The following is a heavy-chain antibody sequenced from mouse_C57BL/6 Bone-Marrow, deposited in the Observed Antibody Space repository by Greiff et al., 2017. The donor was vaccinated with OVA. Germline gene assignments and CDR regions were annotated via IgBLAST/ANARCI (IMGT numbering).Heavy chain of an antibody. D-gene: IGHD2-1*01. V-gene: IGHV1-15*01. CDR2: IDPETGGT. J-gene: IGHJ2*01. Sequence: VQLQQSGAELVRPGASVTLSCKASGYTFTDYEMHWVKQTPVHGLEWIGAIDPETGGTAYNQKFKGKAILTADKSSSTAYMELRSLTSEDSAVYYCTRRIYGNYGAFDYWGQGTTLTVSS. CDR1: GYTFTDYE. CDR3: TRRIYGNYGAFDY.